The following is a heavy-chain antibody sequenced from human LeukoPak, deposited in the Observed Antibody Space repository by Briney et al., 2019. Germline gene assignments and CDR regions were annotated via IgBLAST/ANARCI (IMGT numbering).Heavy chain of an antibody. CDR1: GFTFSSCS. Sequence: GGSLRLSCAASGFTFSSCSMHWVRQAPGKGLEWVSYISSVSSIIYYADSVKGRFTISRDNAKNSLYLQMNSLRAEDTAVYYCARDYYDNSGYYYPGYYYYMDVWGKGTTVTVSS. J-gene: IGHJ6*03. CDR2: ISSVSSII. V-gene: IGHV3-48*04. D-gene: IGHD3-22*01. CDR3: ARDYYDNSGYYYPGYYYYMDV.